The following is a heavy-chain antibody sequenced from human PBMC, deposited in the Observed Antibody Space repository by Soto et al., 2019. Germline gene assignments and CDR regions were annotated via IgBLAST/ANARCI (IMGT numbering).Heavy chain of an antibody. D-gene: IGHD3-16*02. J-gene: IGHJ5*02. CDR3: ARDEGDYVWGSYRSNWFDP. V-gene: IGHV1-69*01. Sequence: QVQLVQSGAEVKKPGSSVKVSCKASGGTFSSYAISWVRQAPGQGLEWMGGIIPIFGTANYAQKFQGRVTITGDESTSTAYMELSSLRSEDTAVYYCARDEGDYVWGSYRSNWFDPWGQGTLVTVSS. CDR2: IIPIFGTA. CDR1: GGTFSSYA.